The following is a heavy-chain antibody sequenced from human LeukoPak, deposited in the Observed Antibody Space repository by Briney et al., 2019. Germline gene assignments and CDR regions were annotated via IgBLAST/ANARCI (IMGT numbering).Heavy chain of an antibody. CDR3: ARGPAPSYWIAY. J-gene: IGHJ4*02. CDR2: INHSGST. CDR1: GVSFSGYY. Sequence: SETLSLTCAVHGVSFSGYYWSWIRQPPGKGLEWIGEINHSGSTNYNPSLKSRVTISVDTSKNQFSLKLSSVTAADTAVYYCARGPAPSYWIAYWGQGTLVTVSS. V-gene: IGHV4-34*01. D-gene: IGHD1-1*01.